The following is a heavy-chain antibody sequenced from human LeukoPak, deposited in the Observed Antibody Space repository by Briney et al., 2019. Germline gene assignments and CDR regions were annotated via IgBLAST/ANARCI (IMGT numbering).Heavy chain of an antibody. V-gene: IGHV1-18*01. Sequence: AASVKVSCKASGYSFTNYGIIWVRQTPGQGLQWMGWISAHNGNTNYAQKLQGRVNPNTDTSTSTVYMELRSLTSDDTAVYYCERAATTLLLNYGGQGTLVTVPS. D-gene: IGHD4-11*01. J-gene: IGHJ4*02. CDR1: GYSFTNYG. CDR2: ISAHNGNT. CDR3: ERAATTLLLNY.